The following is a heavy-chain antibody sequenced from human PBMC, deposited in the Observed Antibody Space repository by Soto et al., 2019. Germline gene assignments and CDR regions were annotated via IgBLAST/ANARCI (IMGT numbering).Heavy chain of an antibody. J-gene: IGHJ6*02. CDR3: ARGAPGSHSSYYGMDV. CDR2: IIPIFGTA. V-gene: IGHV1-69*01. CDR1: GGTFSSYA. Sequence: QVQLVQSGAEVKKPGSSVKVSCKASGGTFSSYAISWVRQAPGQGLEWMGGIIPIFGTANYAQKFQGRVTITADESTSTAYMELSSLRSEGTGVYYCARGAPGSHSSYYGMDVWGQGTTVTGSS. D-gene: IGHD3-10*01.